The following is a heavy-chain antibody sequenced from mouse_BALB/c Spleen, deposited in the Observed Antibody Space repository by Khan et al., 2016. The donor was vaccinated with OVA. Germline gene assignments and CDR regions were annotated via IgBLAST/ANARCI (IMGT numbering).Heavy chain of an antibody. CDR1: GYIFTNYG. Sequence: QIQLVQSGPELKKPGETVTISCKASGYIFTNYGMTWVKQAPGKGLKWMGWINTYTGEPTYADDFKGRFAFSFETSSTTAPLQTNNLKNEDTATYFCARTLYGSGYDYAMDYWGQGTSVTVSS. V-gene: IGHV9-3-1*01. CDR2: INTYTGEP. CDR3: ARTLYGSGYDYAMDY. J-gene: IGHJ4*01. D-gene: IGHD1-1*01.